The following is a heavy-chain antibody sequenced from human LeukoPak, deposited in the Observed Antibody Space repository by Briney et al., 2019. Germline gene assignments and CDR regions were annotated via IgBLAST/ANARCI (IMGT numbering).Heavy chain of an antibody. V-gene: IGHV4-59*08. Sequence: SETLSLTCTVSGGSISSYYWSWFRQPPGKGLEWIGYIYYSGSTNYNPSLKSRVTISVDTSKNQFSLKLSSVTAADTAVYYCARAGYYDSSIDYWGQGTLVTVSS. D-gene: IGHD3-22*01. CDR1: GGSISSYY. CDR2: IYYSGST. J-gene: IGHJ4*02. CDR3: ARAGYYDSSIDY.